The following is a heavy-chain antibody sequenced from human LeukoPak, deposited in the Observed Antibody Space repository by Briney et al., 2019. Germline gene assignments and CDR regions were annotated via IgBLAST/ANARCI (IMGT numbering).Heavy chain of an antibody. V-gene: IGHV4-31*03. J-gene: IGHJ4*02. D-gene: IGHD3-3*01. CDR1: GCSISSGGYY. CDR2: IYYSGST. CDR3: ARGSYYDFWSGYYFDY. Sequence: SESLSLTCTVSGCSISSGGYYWSWIRQHPGKGLEGIGYIYYSGSTYYNPSLKSRVTRSGDTSKNQFSLKLSSVTAADTAVYYCARGSYYDFWSGYYFDYWGQGTLVTVSS.